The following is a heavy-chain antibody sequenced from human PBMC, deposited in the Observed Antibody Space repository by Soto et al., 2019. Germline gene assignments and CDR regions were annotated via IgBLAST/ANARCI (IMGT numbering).Heavy chain of an antibody. Sequence: GGSLRLSCGASGFTFNYYAMTWVRRTPGRGLEWVAAMSGGGDSTKHADSVKGRFTISRDNSKNTLYLEMNSLRAEDTAVYYCAKDGRFSSSWPIIDYWGQGIPVTVSS. J-gene: IGHJ4*02. CDR1: GFTFNYYA. D-gene: IGHD6-13*01. V-gene: IGHV3-23*01. CDR2: MSGGGDST. CDR3: AKDGRFSSSWPIIDY.